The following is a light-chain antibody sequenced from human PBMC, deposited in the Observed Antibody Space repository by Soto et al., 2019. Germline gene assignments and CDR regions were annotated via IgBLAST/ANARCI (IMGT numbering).Light chain of an antibody. V-gene: IGKV2D-29*01. J-gene: IGKJ4*01. CDR3: MQASQLPLT. CDR2: EVS. CDR1: QSLQQSGGRTY. Sequence: DIVMTQTPLSLSVTPGQTASISCKSSQSLQQSGGRTYLYWYLQKAGQPPKLLLTEVSNRFSGVSDRFSGSGSGTDFTLIISLVEADDVGTYYCMQASQLPLTFGGGTKVEI.